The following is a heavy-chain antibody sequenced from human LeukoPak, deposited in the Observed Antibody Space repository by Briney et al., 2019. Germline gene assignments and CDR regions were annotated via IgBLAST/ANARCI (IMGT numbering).Heavy chain of an antibody. V-gene: IGHV4-39*07. CDR3: ARVSDCWSGYPVKFDY. Sequence: SETLSLTCSVSSGSISDSNFYWGWIRQPPGKGLEWIGSIFYSGSTDYNPSLKSRATISVDLSKNQFSLRLTSVTAADSAIYYCARVSDCWSGYPVKFDYWGQGTLVTVSS. D-gene: IGHD3-3*01. CDR1: SGSISDSNFY. CDR2: IFYSGST. J-gene: IGHJ4*02.